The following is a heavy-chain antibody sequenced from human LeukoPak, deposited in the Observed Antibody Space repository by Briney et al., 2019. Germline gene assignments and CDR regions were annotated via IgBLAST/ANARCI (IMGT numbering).Heavy chain of an antibody. CDR3: ARESVYSGRYYAFDI. CDR2: IYYSGST. CDR1: GGSISSGDYY. V-gene: IGHV4-30-4*01. Sequence: SQTLSLTCTVSGGSISSGDYYWSWIRQPPGKGLEWIGYIYYSGSTNYNPSLRSRVTISVDMSKNQFSLKLSSVTAADTAVYYCARESVYSGRYYAFDIWGQGTMVTVSS. D-gene: IGHD1-26*01. J-gene: IGHJ3*02.